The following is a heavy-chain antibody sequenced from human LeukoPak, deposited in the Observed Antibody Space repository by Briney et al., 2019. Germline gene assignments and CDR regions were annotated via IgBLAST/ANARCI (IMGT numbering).Heavy chain of an antibody. CDR2: IYFTWSP. D-gene: IGHD5-18*01. Sequence: YIYFTWSPYYNPSLTCLVTISVDTSKTQFSLKLSSVTAADTAVYYCARTYTAMGAVYFYYWGQGTLVTVSS. CDR3: ARTYTAMGAVYFYY. V-gene: IGHV4-31*01. J-gene: IGHJ4*02.